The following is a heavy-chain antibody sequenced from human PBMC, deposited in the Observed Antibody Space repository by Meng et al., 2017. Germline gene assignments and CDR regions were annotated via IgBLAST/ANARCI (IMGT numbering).Heavy chain of an antibody. V-gene: IGHV3-15*01. Sequence: EVQLVGLGGGLVKPGGSLRLSCVAAGFRVTDAWMSWVRQAPGKGLEWVGRINSNSDGGTTDYAAPVKGRFTISRDDSKNTLYLQMNSLITEDTAVYFCATGAAAADHWGQGTLVTVSS. D-gene: IGHD6-13*01. CDR1: GFRVTDAW. J-gene: IGHJ4*02. CDR2: INSNSDGGTT. CDR3: ATGAAAADH.